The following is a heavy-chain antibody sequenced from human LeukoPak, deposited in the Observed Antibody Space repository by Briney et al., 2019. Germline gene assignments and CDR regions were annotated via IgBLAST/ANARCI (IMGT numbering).Heavy chain of an antibody. CDR3: ARLKGSGWPFDY. Sequence: SETLSLTCTVSGGSISSYYRSWIRQPPGKGLEWIGYIYYSGSTNYNPSLKSRVTISVDTSKNQFSLKLSSVTAADTAVYYCARLKGSGWPFDYWGQGTLVTVSS. D-gene: IGHD6-19*01. J-gene: IGHJ4*02. CDR2: IYYSGST. V-gene: IGHV4-59*08. CDR1: GGSISSYY.